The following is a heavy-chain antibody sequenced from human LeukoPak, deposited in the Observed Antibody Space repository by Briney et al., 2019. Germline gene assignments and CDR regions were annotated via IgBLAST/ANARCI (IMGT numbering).Heavy chain of an antibody. D-gene: IGHD5-18*01. CDR3: ARVSGSPRGYSYGYLFDY. Sequence: ASVKVSCKASGYTFTSYYMHWVRQAPGQGLEWMGTINPSGGSTSYAQKFQGRVTMTRDTSTSTVYMELSSLRSEDTAVYYCARVSGSPRGYSYGYLFDYWGQGTLVTVSS. J-gene: IGHJ4*02. V-gene: IGHV1-46*01. CDR1: GYTFTSYY. CDR2: INPSGGST.